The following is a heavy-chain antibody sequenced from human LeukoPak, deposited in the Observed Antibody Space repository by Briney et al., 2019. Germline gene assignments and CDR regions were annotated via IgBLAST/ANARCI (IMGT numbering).Heavy chain of an antibody. CDR1: GFPFSGTA. V-gene: IGHV3-73*01. CDR2: IRTKPDNYAT. J-gene: IGHJ4*02. D-gene: IGHD3-16*01. CDR3: TRQDFIRADFDY. Sequence: GGSLKLSCAASGFPFSGTAVHWVRQASGKGLEWVGRIRTKPDNYATAYAASVKGRFTISRDGSRNTAYLQMNSLKTEDTAVYYCTRQDFIRADFDYWGQGTLVTVSS.